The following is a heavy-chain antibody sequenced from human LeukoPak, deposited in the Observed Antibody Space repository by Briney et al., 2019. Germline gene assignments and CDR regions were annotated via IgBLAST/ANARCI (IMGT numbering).Heavy chain of an antibody. CDR2: IIPIFGTA. D-gene: IGHD1-26*01. J-gene: IGHJ3*02. CDR3: ARDWSSGSYYGAFDI. CDR1: GYTFTSYG. V-gene: IGHV1-69*13. Sequence: SVKVSCKASGYTFTSYGISWVRQAPGQGLEWMGGIIPIFGTANYAQKFQGRVTITADESTSTAYMELSSLRSEDTAVYYCARDWSSGSYYGAFDIWGQGTMVTVSS.